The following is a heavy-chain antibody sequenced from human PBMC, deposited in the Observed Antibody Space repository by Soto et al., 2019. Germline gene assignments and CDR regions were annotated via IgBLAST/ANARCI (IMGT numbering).Heavy chain of an antibody. CDR2: ISDDGTNK. CDR1: GFTFSSYA. CDR3: VRRITTTVTAMGY. Sequence: SLRLSCKGSGFTFSSYAIQWVRQAPGKGLKWVAAISDDGTNKHTADSVKGRFTISRDNSRNTVYLQVNSLRVEDTAVYYCVRRITTTVTAMGYWGQGTPVTGS. V-gene: IGHV3-30-3*01. D-gene: IGHD4-17*01. J-gene: IGHJ4*02.